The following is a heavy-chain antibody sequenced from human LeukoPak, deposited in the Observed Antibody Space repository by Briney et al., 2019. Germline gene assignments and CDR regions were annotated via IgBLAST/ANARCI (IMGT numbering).Heavy chain of an antibody. V-gene: IGHV1-8*01. CDR1: GYTFTSYD. D-gene: IGHD3-22*01. Sequence: GASVKVSCKASGYTFTSYDINWVRQATGQGLEWMGWMNPNSGNTGYAQKFQGRVTMTRNTSISTAYMELSSLRSEDTAVYYCARGTRIYYDSSGYYPDWGQGTLVTVSS. CDR3: ARGTRIYYDSSGYYPD. J-gene: IGHJ4*02. CDR2: MNPNSGNT.